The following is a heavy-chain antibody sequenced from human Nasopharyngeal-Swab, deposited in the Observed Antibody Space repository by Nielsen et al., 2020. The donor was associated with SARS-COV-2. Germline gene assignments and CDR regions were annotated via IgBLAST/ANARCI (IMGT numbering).Heavy chain of an antibody. J-gene: IGHJ3*02. CDR3: ARVRSLAGHDAFDI. V-gene: IGHV3-21*01. CDR2: ISSSSSYI. CDR1: GFTFSSYW. Sequence: GESLKISCAASGFTFSSYWMHWVRQAPGKGLEWVSSISSSSSYIYYADSVKGRFTISRDNAKNSLYLQMNSLRAEDTAVYYCARVRSLAGHDAFDIWGQGTMVTVSS. D-gene: IGHD6-19*01.